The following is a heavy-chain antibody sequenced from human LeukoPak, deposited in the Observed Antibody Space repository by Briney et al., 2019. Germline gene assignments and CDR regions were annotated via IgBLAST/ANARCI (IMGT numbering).Heavy chain of an antibody. CDR1: GFTFSSYA. D-gene: IGHD2-15*01. CDR2: ISGSGGST. Sequence: GGSLRLSCAASGFTFSSYAMSWVRQAPGKGLEWVSAISGSGGSTYYADSVKGRFTISRDNSMNTLYLQMNSLRAEDTAVYYCAKGGCSGGSCYSLFDYWGQGTLVTVSS. J-gene: IGHJ4*02. CDR3: AKGGCSGGSCYSLFDY. V-gene: IGHV3-23*01.